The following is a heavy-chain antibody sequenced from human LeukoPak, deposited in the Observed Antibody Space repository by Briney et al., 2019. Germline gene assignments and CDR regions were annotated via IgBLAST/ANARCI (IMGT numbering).Heavy chain of an antibody. CDR2: IRAYNGNT. J-gene: IGHJ4*02. D-gene: IGHD2-2*01. Sequence: ASVKVSRKASGYTFTSYGISWVRPAPGQGVGWMGWIRAYNGNTNYAQKLKGRVTMTTDTSTSTAYMELRSLRSDGTAVYYCARDRGRYFSSTSWYDFDYWGQGTLVTVSS. CDR3: ARDRGRYFSSTSWYDFDY. V-gene: IGHV1-18*01. CDR1: GYTFTSYG.